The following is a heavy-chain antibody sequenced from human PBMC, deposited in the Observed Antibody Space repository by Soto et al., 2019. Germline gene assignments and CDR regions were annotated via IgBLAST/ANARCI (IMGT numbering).Heavy chain of an antibody. CDR1: GGTFNTYT. Sequence: QVQVVQSGAEVKKPESSVTVSCKPSGGTFNTYTVNWVRLAPGHGLEWMGRFIPILDMANYAQTFQDRVTKPAARSTFTAHMELNSLASYDTDVYYCAITYRRDNPCPRDFDFWGKGTGVTVSS. J-gene: IGHJ4*02. CDR3: AITYRRDNPCPRDFDF. V-gene: IGHV1-69*02. CDR2: FIPILDMA. D-gene: IGHD1-26*01.